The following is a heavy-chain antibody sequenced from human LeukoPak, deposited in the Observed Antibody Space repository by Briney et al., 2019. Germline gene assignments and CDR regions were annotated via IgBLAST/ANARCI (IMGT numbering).Heavy chain of an antibody. CDR1: GFTFSGCW. Sequence: GGSPRLSCAASGFTFSGCWMTWVRQAPGKGLEWVANIKEDGSKKNYVDSVKGRFTIFRDNAKNSLYLQMNSLRAEDTAVYYCATPLDYYDSSGYHQGGDWGQGTLVTVSS. V-gene: IGHV3-7*03. CDR2: IKEDGSKK. CDR3: ATPLDYYDSSGYHQGGD. D-gene: IGHD3-22*01. J-gene: IGHJ4*02.